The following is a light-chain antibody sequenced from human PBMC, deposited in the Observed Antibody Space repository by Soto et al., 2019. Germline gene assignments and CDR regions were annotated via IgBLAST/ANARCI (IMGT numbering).Light chain of an antibody. CDR3: QQTYINPFS. CDR1: HSVYNY. V-gene: IGKV1-39*01. Sequence: DIQMTQSPSSLSASVGDRVNITCRASHSVYNYFHWYQQKPGKAPRLLVHSAVKLESGVPSRFSGSGSGTDFALTISGLQPEDFASYFGQQTYINPFSVGQGT. J-gene: IGKJ1*01. CDR2: SAV.